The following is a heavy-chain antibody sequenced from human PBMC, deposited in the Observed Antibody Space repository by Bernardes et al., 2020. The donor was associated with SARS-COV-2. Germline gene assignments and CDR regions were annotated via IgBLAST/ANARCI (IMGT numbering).Heavy chain of an antibody. D-gene: IGHD2-21*02. J-gene: IGHJ6*02. CDR1: GASISSTNYY. Sequence: SEPLSLTCTVSGASISSTNYYWGWLRQAPGKGLEWIGSIYSSGSSYYNPSLQSRVRGSVDTSENQFSLRLSFVTAADTAVYYCAGSSCGIDCYIGGLRSWDYGMDVWGQGITVTVSS. V-gene: IGHV4-39*01. CDR3: AGSSCGIDCYIGGLRSWDYGMDV. CDR2: IYSSGSS.